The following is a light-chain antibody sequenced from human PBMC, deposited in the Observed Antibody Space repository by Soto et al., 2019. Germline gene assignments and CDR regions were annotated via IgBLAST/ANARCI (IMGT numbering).Light chain of an antibody. Sequence: EIVLTQSPGTLSLSPGVRAAPSCRASQTVGNNYLDWYQQKPGQAPRLLIYGASSRATVIPDRFSGSGSGTDFTLTISRLEPEDFAVYYCRQSATSPRTFGQGTKVEIK. CDR1: QTVGNNY. CDR3: RQSATSPRT. CDR2: GAS. V-gene: IGKV3-20*01. J-gene: IGKJ1*01.